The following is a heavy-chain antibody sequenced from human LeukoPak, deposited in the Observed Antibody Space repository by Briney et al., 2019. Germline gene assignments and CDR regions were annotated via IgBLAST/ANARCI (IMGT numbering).Heavy chain of an antibody. CDR3: ASYYYGSGGWDWFDP. V-gene: IGHV4-30-4*01. Sequence: SQTLSLTCTVSGGSISSGDYYWSWIRQPPGKGLEWIGYIYYSGSTYYNPSLKSRVTISVDTSKNQLSLKLSSVTAADTAVYYCASYYYGSGGWDWFDPWGQGTLVTVSS. CDR2: IYYSGST. CDR1: GGSISSGDYY. J-gene: IGHJ5*02. D-gene: IGHD3-10*01.